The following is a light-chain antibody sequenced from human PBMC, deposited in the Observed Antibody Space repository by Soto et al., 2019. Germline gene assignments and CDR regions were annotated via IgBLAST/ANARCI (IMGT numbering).Light chain of an antibody. J-gene: IGKJ1*01. CDR1: QSVSSTL. CDR3: QHYGDSSWT. V-gene: IGKV3-20*01. CDR2: GVS. Sequence: ELVLTQSPVALSLSSGERATLSCRANQSVSSTLLTWYQQKPGQAPRLLIYGVSSRATGIPDRFSGSGSGTDFTLTISRVEPEDFAVYFCQHYGDSSWTFGQGSRVEIK.